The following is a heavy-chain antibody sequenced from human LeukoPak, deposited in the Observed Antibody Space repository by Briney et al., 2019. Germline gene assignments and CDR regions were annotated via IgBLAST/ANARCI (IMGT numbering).Heavy chain of an antibody. CDR3: ARTSQWLVPLTPGYWYFDL. D-gene: IGHD6-19*01. J-gene: IGHJ2*01. CDR1: GGTFSSYA. Sequence: ASVKVSCKASGGTFSSYAISWVPQAPGQGLEWMGGIIPIFGTANYGQKFQGRVTITADESTSTAYMELSSLRSEDTAVYYCARTSQWLVPLTPGYWYFDLWGRGTLVTVSS. V-gene: IGHV1-69*13. CDR2: IIPIFGTA.